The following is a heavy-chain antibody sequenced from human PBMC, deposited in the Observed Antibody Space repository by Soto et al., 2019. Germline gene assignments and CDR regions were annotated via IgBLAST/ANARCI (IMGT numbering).Heavy chain of an antibody. V-gene: IGHV4-34*01. D-gene: IGHD3-10*01. CDR3: AKGPQGGYYDSGSFYSSVY. CDR2: INHSGSA. J-gene: IGHJ4*02. Sequence: ASETLSLTCAVYGGSFNGYYWSWIRQPPGKGLEWIGEINHSGSANYNPTFKSRVSISVDTSKNQLSLQLSSVTAADTAVCYCAKGPQGGYYDSGSFYSSVYWGQGTLVTVSS. CDR1: GGSFNGYY.